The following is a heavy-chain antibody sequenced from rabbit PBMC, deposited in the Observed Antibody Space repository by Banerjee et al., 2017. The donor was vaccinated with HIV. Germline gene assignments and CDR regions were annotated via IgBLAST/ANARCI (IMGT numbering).Heavy chain of an antibody. CDR1: GFSLSSNSH. CDR3: AREAYYSSGDGGYGYVANL. D-gene: IGHD4-1*01. CDR2: IDIGSSGTT. V-gene: IGHV1S40*01. J-gene: IGHJ4*01. Sequence: QSLEESGGDLVKPGASLTLTCTASGFSLSSNSHMCWVRQAPGKGLEWIACIDIGSSGTTYYASWAKGRFTISKTSSTTVTLQMTSLTAADTATYFCAREAYYSSGDGGYGYVANLWGPGTLVTVS.